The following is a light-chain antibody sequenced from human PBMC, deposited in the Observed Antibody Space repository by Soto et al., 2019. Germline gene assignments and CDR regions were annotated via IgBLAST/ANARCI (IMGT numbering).Light chain of an antibody. Sequence: DIQITQSPGSLSSFLLGIVTITCHASQRISALLNWYHQKPGKAPKLLIYSASYLQSGVPSNFSGRGSGTDFTLTISSLETEDFAVYYCHQSSSWPTFGQGTKVDIK. CDR1: QRISAL. V-gene: IGKV1-39*01. J-gene: IGKJ1*01. CDR2: SAS. CDR3: HQSSSWPT.